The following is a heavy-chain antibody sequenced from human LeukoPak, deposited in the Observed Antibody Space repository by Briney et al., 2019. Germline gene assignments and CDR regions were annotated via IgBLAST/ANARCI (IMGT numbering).Heavy chain of an antibody. Sequence: ASVKVSCKASGYTFTSYGISWVRQAPGQGLEWMGWISAYNGNTNYAQKLQGRVTMTTDTSTSTAYMELNSLRSDDTAVYYCARDYYGSGTYYGAFDIWGQGTLVTVSS. V-gene: IGHV1-18*01. CDR3: ARDYYGSGTYYGAFDI. D-gene: IGHD3-10*01. CDR1: GYTFTSYG. J-gene: IGHJ3*02. CDR2: ISAYNGNT.